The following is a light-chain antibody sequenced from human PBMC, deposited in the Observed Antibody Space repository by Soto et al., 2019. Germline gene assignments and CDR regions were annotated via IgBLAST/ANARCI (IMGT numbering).Light chain of an antibody. CDR2: GAS. Sequence: EIVLTQSPGTLSLSPGERATLSCRASQSVSNNYLAWYQQKPGQAPRLLIYGASNRATGSPDRFSGSGSGTDFTLTISRLEPEDLAVYYGQQYGSSGTFGQGTKVDIK. CDR1: QSVSNNY. J-gene: IGKJ1*01. CDR3: QQYGSSGT. V-gene: IGKV3-20*01.